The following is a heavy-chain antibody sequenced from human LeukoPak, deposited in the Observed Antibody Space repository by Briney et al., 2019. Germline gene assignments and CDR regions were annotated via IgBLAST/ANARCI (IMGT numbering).Heavy chain of an antibody. V-gene: IGHV3-53*01. CDR3: ARTSLSGDGYKVGYFDY. J-gene: IGHJ4*02. CDR2: IYSSGST. D-gene: IGHD5-24*01. Sequence: GGSLRLSCAASGLTVSTNYMSWVRQVPGKGLEWVSLIYSSGSTYYADSVKGRFTISRDHSKNTPYLQMNSLTAEDTAVYYCARTSLSGDGYKVGYFDYWGLGTLVTVSS. CDR1: GLTVSTNY.